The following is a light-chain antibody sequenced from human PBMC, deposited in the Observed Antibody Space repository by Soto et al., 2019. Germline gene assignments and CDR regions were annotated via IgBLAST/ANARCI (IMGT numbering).Light chain of an antibody. Sequence: DIQMTQSPSTLSASVWDRVTITCRASQSLSGWLAWYQQKPGKAPTLLIYDTSTLKSGVPSRGSGSGSGKDFTLTIANLHPEGFAIYDCKQSYRTQWTFGQGTKVDIK. CDR3: KQSYRTQWT. CDR2: DTS. CDR1: QSLSGW. J-gene: IGKJ1*01. V-gene: IGKV1-5*01.